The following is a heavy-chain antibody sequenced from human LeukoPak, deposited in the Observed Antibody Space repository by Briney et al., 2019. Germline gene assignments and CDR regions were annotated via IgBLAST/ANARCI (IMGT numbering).Heavy chain of an antibody. CDR3: AKGLGSVVAGGMDV. CDR2: ISYDGSKK. V-gene: IGHV3-30*04. Sequence: PGGSLRLSCAASGFTFSSYAMHWVRQAPGKGLEWVAVISYDGSKKHYADSVKGRFTISRDNSKNTVYLQMNRLRAEDTAVYYCAKGLGSVVAGGMDVWGRGTTVTVSS. D-gene: IGHD2-21*01. J-gene: IGHJ6*03. CDR1: GFTFSSYA.